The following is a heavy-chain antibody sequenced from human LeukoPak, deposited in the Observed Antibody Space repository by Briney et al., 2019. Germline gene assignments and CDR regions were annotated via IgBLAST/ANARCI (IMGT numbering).Heavy chain of an antibody. Sequence: SETLSLTCTVSGGSISSSSYYWGWIRQPPGKGLEWIGSIYYSGSTYYNPSLKSRVTISVDTSKNQFSLKLSSVTAADTAVYYCARHLVIDYGGNSESDYWGQGTLVTVSS. CDR2: IYYSGST. CDR3: ARHLVIDYGGNSESDY. J-gene: IGHJ4*02. CDR1: GGSISSSSYY. V-gene: IGHV4-39*01. D-gene: IGHD4-23*01.